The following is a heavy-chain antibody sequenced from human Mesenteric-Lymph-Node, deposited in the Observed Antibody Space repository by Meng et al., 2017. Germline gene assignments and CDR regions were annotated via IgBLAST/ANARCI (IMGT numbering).Heavy chain of an antibody. J-gene: IGHJ6*02. CDR3: ARLIAILDYYYYGMDV. V-gene: IGHV4-34*01. CDR1: GGSFSGYY. Sequence: SETLSLTCAVYGGSFSGYYWSWIRQPPGKGLEWIGEINHSGSTNYNPSLKSRVTISVDTSKNQFSLKLSSVTAADTAVYYCARLIAILDYYYYGMDVWGQGTTVTVSS. D-gene: IGHD3-9*01. CDR2: INHSGST.